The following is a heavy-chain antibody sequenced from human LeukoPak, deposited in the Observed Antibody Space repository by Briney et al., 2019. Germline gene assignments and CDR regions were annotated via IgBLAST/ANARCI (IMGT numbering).Heavy chain of an antibody. J-gene: IGHJ4*02. Sequence: ASVTVSCKASGYTFTGYYMHWVRQAPGQGLEWMGRINPNSGGTNYAQKFQGRVTMTRDTSISTAYMELSRLRSDDTAVYYCARGGGLRYFDWLPDYWGQGTLVTVSS. D-gene: IGHD3-9*01. CDR3: ARGGGLRYFDWLPDY. V-gene: IGHV1-2*06. CDR1: GYTFTGYY. CDR2: INPNSGGT.